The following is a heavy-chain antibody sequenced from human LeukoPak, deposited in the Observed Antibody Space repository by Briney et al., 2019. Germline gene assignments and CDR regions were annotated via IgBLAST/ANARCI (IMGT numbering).Heavy chain of an antibody. J-gene: IGHJ6*02. CDR2: IYYSGST. Sequence: SETLSLTCTVSGGSISSGGYYWSWIRQHPGKGLEWIGYIYYSGSTYYNPSLKSRVTISVDTSKNQFSLKLSSVTAADTAVYYCARERIIYCSGGSCYVDGMDVWGQGTTVTVSS. V-gene: IGHV4-31*03. D-gene: IGHD2-15*01. CDR1: GGSISSGGYY. CDR3: ARERIIYCSGGSCYVDGMDV.